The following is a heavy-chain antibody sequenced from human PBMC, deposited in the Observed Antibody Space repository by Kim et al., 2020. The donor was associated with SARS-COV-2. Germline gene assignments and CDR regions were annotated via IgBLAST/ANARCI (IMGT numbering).Heavy chain of an antibody. V-gene: IGHV2-5*02. CDR2: IYWDDDK. J-gene: IGHJ5*02. CDR1: EFSLSTSGVG. CDR3: AHRRGCCSGASCYSIFNWFDA. D-gene: IGHD2-15*01. Sequence: SGPTLVNPTQTLTLTCTFSEFSLSTSGVGVGWIRQPPGKALEWLALIYWDDDKRYSPSLKNRLTITKDTSKNQVVLTMTNMDPVDTATYYCAHRRGCCSGASCYSIFNWFDAWGQGILVTVSS.